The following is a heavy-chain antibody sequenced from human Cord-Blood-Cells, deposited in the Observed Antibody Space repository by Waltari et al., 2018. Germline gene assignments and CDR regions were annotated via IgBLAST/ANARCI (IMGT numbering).Heavy chain of an antibody. V-gene: IGHV4-34*01. CDR1: GGSFSGYY. Sequence: QVQLQQWGAGLLKPSETLSLTCAVFGGSFSGYYWTWIRQPPGKGLEWIGKINHSGSTNYNPSLKSRVTISVDTSKNQFSLKLSSVTAADTAVYYCARPGYSSGWYDAFDIWGQGTMVTVSS. CDR2: INHSGST. J-gene: IGHJ3*02. CDR3: ARPGYSSGWYDAFDI. D-gene: IGHD6-19*01.